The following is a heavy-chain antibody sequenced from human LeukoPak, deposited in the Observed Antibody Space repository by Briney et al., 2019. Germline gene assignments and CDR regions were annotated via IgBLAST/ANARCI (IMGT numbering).Heavy chain of an antibody. D-gene: IGHD7-27*01. Sequence: PGGSRSPSCAASGFTVSSNYMSWVRQAPGKGLEWVSIIHSGGSTYYADSVKGRFTISRDNSKNTLYLQMNSLRAEDTAVYYCTRANSATITGVDTWGQGDLFTVSS. V-gene: IGHV3-53*01. J-gene: IGHJ5*02. CDR1: GFTVSSNY. CDR2: IHSGGST. CDR3: TRANSATITGVDT.